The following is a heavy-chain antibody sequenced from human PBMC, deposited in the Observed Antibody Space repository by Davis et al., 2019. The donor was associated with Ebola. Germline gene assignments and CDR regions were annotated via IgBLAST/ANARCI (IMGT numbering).Heavy chain of an antibody. J-gene: IGHJ5*02. CDR3: ASFMTTVTTGWFDP. D-gene: IGHD4-11*01. CDR2: INHSGST. CDR1: GGSFSGYY. V-gene: IGHV4-34*01. Sequence: SETLSLTCAVYGGSFSGYYWSWIRQPPGKGLEWIGEINHSGSTNYNPSLKSRVTISVDTSKNRFSLKLSSVTAADTAVYYCASFMTTVTTGWFDPWGQGTLVTVSS.